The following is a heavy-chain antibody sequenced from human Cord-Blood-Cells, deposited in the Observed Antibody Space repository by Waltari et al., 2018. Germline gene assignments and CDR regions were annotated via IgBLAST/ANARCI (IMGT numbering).Heavy chain of an antibody. CDR3: ARDGVLLWFGELFDY. Sequence: EVQLVESGGGLVQPGGSLRLSCAASGFTFSSYEMNWVRQAPGKGLEGVSYISSSGSTIDYADPVKGRFTISRDNAKNSLYLRMNSLRAEDTAVYYCARDGVLLWFGELFDYWGQGTLVTVSS. V-gene: IGHV3-48*03. CDR2: ISSSGSTI. J-gene: IGHJ4*02. CDR1: GFTFSSYE. D-gene: IGHD3-10*01.